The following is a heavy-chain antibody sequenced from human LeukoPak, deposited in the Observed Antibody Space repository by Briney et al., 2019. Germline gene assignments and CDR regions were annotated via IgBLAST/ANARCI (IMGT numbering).Heavy chain of an antibody. Sequence: GGSLRLSCAASGFSFSSYWMSWVRQAPGKGLEWVANIKQDGSENYYVDSVKGRFTISRDNAKNSVYLQMNRLRVEDTAVYYCARRSYRGVITVYYYYYMDVWGKGTPVTVSS. CDR2: IKQDGSEN. J-gene: IGHJ6*03. CDR3: ARRSYRGVITVYYYYYMDV. D-gene: IGHD3-16*02. CDR1: GFSFSSYW. V-gene: IGHV3-7*01.